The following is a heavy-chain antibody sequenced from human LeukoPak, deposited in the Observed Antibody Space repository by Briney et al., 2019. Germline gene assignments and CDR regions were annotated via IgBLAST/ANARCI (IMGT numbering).Heavy chain of an antibody. CDR3: ARDRAYCGGDCYPYYFDY. J-gene: IGHJ4*02. Sequence: GASVKVSCKTSGYTFTSYGISWVRQAPGQGLEWMGWISDENGKTHYAQKLQGRVTMTTDTSTSTVYMELTSLRSGDTAMYYCARDRAYCGGDCYPYYFDYWGQGTLVTVSS. CDR2: ISDENGKT. CDR1: GYTFTSYG. V-gene: IGHV1-18*01. D-gene: IGHD2-21*02.